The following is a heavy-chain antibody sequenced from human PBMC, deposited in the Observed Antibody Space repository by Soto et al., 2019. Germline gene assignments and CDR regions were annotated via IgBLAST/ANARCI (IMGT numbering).Heavy chain of an antibody. CDR3: TRLYYDSTGYYLHEY. D-gene: IGHD3-22*01. CDR1: GFTFSGSA. CDR2: IRSKANSYAT. Sequence: PGGSLRLSCAASGFTFSGSAMHWVRQASGKGLEWVGRIRSKANSYATAYAASVKGRFTISRDDSKNTAYLQMNSLKTEDTAVYYCTRLYYDSTGYYLHEYWGQGTLVTVSS. J-gene: IGHJ4*02. V-gene: IGHV3-73*01.